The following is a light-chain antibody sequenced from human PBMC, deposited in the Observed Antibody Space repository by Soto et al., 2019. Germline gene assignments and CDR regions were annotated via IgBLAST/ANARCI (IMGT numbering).Light chain of an antibody. Sequence: QSALTQPPSASGSPGQSVTISCTGTSSDVGGYNYVSWYQQHPGKAPKLMIYEVSKRPSGVPDRFSGSESGNTASLTVSGLQAEDEADYYCSSYAGSNNFGVVFGGGTKLTVL. CDR3: SSYAGSNNFGVV. CDR2: EVS. V-gene: IGLV2-8*01. CDR1: SSDVGGYNY. J-gene: IGLJ2*01.